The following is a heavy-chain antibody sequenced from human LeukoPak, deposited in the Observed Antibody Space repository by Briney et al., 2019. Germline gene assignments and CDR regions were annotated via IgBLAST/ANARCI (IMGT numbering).Heavy chain of an antibody. Sequence: GGSLRLSCAASGFTVSSNYMSWVRQAPGKGLEWVSVIYSGGSTYYADSVKGRFTISRDNSKNTLYLQMNSLRAEDTAVYYCARDGAEGAVARDYWGQGTLVTVSS. V-gene: IGHV3-53*01. J-gene: IGHJ4*02. CDR3: ARDGAEGAVARDY. D-gene: IGHD6-19*01. CDR1: GFTVSSNY. CDR2: IYSGGST.